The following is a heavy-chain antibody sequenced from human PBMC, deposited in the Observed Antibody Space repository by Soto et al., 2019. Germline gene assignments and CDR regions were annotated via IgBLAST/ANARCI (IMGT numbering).Heavy chain of an antibody. V-gene: IGHV3-13*05. J-gene: IGHJ3*02. CDR3: ARGSRKTYYDFWSGKNHDALDI. CDR2: IGTAGDP. Sequence: EVQLVESGGGLVQPGGSLRLSCAASGFTFSSYDMHWVRQATGKGLEWVSVIGTAGDPYYPGSVKGRFTISREKAKHSLYLQMNSQRAGDTAVYYCARGSRKTYYDFWSGKNHDALDIWGQGTMVTVSA. D-gene: IGHD3-3*01. CDR1: GFTFSSYD.